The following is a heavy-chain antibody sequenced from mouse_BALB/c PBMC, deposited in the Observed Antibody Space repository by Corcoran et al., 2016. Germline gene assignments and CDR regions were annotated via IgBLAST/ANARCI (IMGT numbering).Heavy chain of an antibody. J-gene: IGHJ3*01. V-gene: IGHV9-3-1*01. CDR1: GYTFTNYG. Sequence: IQLVQSGPELKKPGETVKISCKASGYTFTNYGMNWVKQAPGKGLKWMGWINTYTGEPTYADDFKGRLAFSLETSASTAYLQINNLKNEDTATYFCTIEGFPAYWGQGTLVTVSA. CDR2: INTYTGEP. CDR3: TIEGFPAY.